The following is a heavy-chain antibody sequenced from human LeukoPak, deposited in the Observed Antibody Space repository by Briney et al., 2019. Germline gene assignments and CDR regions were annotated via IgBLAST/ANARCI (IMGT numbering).Heavy chain of an antibody. V-gene: IGHV4-59*08. Sequence: PSETLSLTCTVSGASIGSYYWSWIRQPPGKGLEWIGYISQNGYTKYTPSLKSRVTISRDMSENQFSLILSSVTAADTAVYYCTRHDVVPIIGHGMAVWGQGTTVTVSS. CDR2: ISQNGYT. D-gene: IGHD2-2*01. CDR3: TRHDVVPIIGHGMAV. J-gene: IGHJ6*02. CDR1: GASIGSYY.